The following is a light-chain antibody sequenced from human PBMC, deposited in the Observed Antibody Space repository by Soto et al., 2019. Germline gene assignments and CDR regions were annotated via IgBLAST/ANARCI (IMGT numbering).Light chain of an antibody. V-gene: IGKV3-20*01. J-gene: IGKJ4*01. CDR1: QSVSSSY. CDR3: QQYGSSALT. CDR2: GAS. Sequence: IVLTQSPGTLSLSPGERATLSCRASQSVSSSYLAWYQQKPGQAPRLLIYGASSSATGIPDRFSGSGSGTDITVTISRLELEDSAVYYCQQYGSSALTFGGGTKVDIK.